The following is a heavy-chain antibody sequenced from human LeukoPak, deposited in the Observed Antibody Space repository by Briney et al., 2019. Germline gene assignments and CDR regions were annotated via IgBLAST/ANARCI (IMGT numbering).Heavy chain of an antibody. CDR1: GFTFSGYW. CDR2: IKHDGSEK. CDR3: ARDSRGFSRGDY. V-gene: IGHV3-7*01. D-gene: IGHD5-18*01. J-gene: IGHJ4*02. Sequence: PGGSLRLSCAASGFTFSGYWMSWVRQAPGKGLEWVANIKHDGSEKYYLDSVKGRFTISRDNAKNSLYLQMNSPRAEDTAVYYCARDSRGFSRGDYWGQGTRVTVSS.